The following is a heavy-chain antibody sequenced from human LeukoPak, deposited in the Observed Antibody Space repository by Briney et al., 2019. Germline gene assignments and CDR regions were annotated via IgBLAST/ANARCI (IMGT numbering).Heavy chain of an antibody. J-gene: IGHJ4*02. Sequence: ASVKVSCKASGYTFTDYGISWVRQAPGQGLEWMGWISPDSGDTSFAQKFQGRVTMTTDTSTTTAYMELRSLRSDDTAVYFCAKDHPERYSYGTPFDYWGQGTLVTVSS. CDR2: ISPDSGDT. CDR3: AKDHPERYSYGTPFDY. CDR1: GYTFTDYG. V-gene: IGHV1-18*01. D-gene: IGHD5-18*01.